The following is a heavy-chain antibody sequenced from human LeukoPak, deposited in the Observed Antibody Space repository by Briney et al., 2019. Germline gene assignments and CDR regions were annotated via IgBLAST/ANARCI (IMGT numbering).Heavy chain of an antibody. CDR3: ARRDYYDSSGYYYYYYYMDV. CDR1: GFTFSSYW. D-gene: IGHD3-22*01. V-gene: IGHV3-7*01. CDR2: IKKDGSEK. Sequence: PGGSLRLSCAASGFTFSSYWMSWVRQAPGKGLECVANIKKDGSEKYYVDSVKGRFTISRDSAKNSLYLQMNSLRAEDTAVYYCARRDYYDSSGYYYYYYYMDVWGKGTTVTISS. J-gene: IGHJ6*03.